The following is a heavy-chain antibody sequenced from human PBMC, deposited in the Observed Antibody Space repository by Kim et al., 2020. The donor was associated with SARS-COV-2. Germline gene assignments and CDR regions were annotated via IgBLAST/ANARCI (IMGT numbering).Heavy chain of an antibody. CDR2: IYYSGST. CDR3: ARLRRGGWFDP. D-gene: IGHD3-10*01. J-gene: IGHJ5*02. V-gene: IGHV4-39*01. Sequence: SETLSLTCTVSGGSISSSSYYWGWIRQPPGKGLEWIGSIYYSGSTYYNPSLKSRVTISVDTSKNQFSLKLSSVTAADTAVYYCARLRRGGWFDPWGQGTL. CDR1: GGSISSSSYY.